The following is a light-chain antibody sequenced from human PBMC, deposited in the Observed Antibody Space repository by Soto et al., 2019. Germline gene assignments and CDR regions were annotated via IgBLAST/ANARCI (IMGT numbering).Light chain of an antibody. CDR2: DVS. CDR3: SSYTSSTTRVL. V-gene: IGLV2-14*01. Sequence: QSALTQPASVSGSPGQSITISCTGTSSYVGGYNFVSWYQQRPGKAPKVMIYDVSNRPSGVSKRFSGSKSGDTASLTISGLQAEDEADYYCSSYTSSTTRVLFGGGTKLTFL. J-gene: IGLJ2*01. CDR1: SSYVGGYNF.